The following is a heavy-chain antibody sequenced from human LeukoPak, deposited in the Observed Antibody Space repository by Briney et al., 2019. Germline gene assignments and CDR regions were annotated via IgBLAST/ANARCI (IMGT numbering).Heavy chain of an antibody. CDR1: GYSISSSNW. V-gene: IGHV4-28*01. Sequence: SETLSLTCAVSGYSISSSNWWGWIRQPPGKGLEWIGYIYYSGNTHYNPSLKSRVTISVDTSKNQFSLKLSSVTAADTAVYYCARKDIVVVPAANWDYWGQGTLVTVSS. CDR2: IYYSGNT. D-gene: IGHD2-2*01. CDR3: ARKDIVVVPAANWDY. J-gene: IGHJ4*02.